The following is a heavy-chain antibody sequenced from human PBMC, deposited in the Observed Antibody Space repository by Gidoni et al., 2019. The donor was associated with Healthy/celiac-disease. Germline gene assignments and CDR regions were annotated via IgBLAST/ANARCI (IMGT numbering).Heavy chain of an antibody. V-gene: IGHV3-30-3*01. D-gene: IGHD2-8*01. Sequence: QVQLVESGGGVVQPGRSLRLSCAASGFTFRSYAMHWVRQAPGKGLEWVAVISYDGSNKYYADSVKGRFTISRDNSKNTRYLQMNSLRAEDTAVYYCARDHCTNGVCYSDYYYYGMDVWGQGTTVTVSS. J-gene: IGHJ6*02. CDR3: ARDHCTNGVCYSDYYYYGMDV. CDR1: GFTFRSYA. CDR2: ISYDGSNK.